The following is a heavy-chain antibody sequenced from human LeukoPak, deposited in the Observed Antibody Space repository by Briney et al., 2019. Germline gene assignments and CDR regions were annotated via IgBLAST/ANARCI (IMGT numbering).Heavy chain of an antibody. CDR1: GYTFTSYA. CDR3: ARGGVAAAGRNTI. Sequence: GASVKVSCKASGYTFTSYAMHWVRQAPGQRLEWMGWINAGNGNTKYSQKFQGRVTITRDTSASTAYMELSSLRSEDTAVYYCARGGVAAAGRNTIWGQGTMVTVSS. V-gene: IGHV1-3*01. CDR2: INAGNGNT. J-gene: IGHJ3*02. D-gene: IGHD6-13*01.